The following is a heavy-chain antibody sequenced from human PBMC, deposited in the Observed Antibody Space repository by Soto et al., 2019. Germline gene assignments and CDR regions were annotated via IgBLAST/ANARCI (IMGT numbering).Heavy chain of an antibody. V-gene: IGHV2-5*02. CDR2: IYWDDDK. Sequence: QITVKESGPTLVKPTQTLTLTCTFSGFSLTTRGVGVGWIRQPPGKALECLALIYWDDDKRYSPSLQSRLSITKDTSKNQVVLTMTNVDPVDTATYYCAHIPNYYQYDWFDPWGQGTLVSVSS. D-gene: IGHD3-16*01. CDR1: GFSLTTRGVG. CDR3: AHIPNYYQYDWFDP. J-gene: IGHJ5*02.